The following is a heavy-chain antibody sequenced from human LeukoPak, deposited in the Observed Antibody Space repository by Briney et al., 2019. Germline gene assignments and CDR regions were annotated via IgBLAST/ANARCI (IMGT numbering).Heavy chain of an antibody. Sequence: ASVKVSCKASGCTFTSYGISWVRQAPGQGLEWMGWISAYNGNTNYAQKLQGRVAMTRDTSTSTVYMELSSLRSEDTAVYYCAREEILARIRSFDYWGQGTLVTVSS. CDR2: ISAYNGNT. J-gene: IGHJ4*02. CDR1: GCTFTSYG. D-gene: IGHD3-3*02. V-gene: IGHV1-18*01. CDR3: AREEILARIRSFDY.